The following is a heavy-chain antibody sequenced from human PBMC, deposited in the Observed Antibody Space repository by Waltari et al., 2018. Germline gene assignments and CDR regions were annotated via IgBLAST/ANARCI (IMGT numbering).Heavy chain of an antibody. Sequence: QVQLVQSGAEVKKPGASVKVSCKSSGYSFSDYYINWVRQAPGQGLEWMGWWNPRTGGTTNAQKFQARVTMARDRATNTAYMDLRGLTPDDTAVYYCARNKGKTISTRRAFRLDPWGQGTLVSVSS. D-gene: IGHD6-6*01. CDR2: WNPRTGGT. J-gene: IGHJ5*02. CDR1: GYSFSDYY. V-gene: IGHV1-2*02. CDR3: ARNKGKTISTRRAFRLDP.